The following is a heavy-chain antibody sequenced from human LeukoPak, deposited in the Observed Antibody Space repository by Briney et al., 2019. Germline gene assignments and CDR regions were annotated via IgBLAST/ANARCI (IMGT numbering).Heavy chain of an antibody. D-gene: IGHD3-10*01. CDR1: GYSFTSYW. CDR3: ARLRGSGPYYYNGLDV. Sequence: GESLKISCQGSGYSFTSYWITWVRQMPGKGLEWMVRVDPGDSYTNYSPSFQGHVTISADKSINTAYLQWSSLKASDTAMYYCARLRGSGPYYYNGLDVWGKGTTVTVSS. J-gene: IGHJ6*04. V-gene: IGHV5-10-1*01. CDR2: VDPGDSYT.